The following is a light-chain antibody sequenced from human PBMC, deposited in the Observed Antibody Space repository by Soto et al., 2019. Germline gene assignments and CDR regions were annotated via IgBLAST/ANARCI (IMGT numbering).Light chain of an antibody. V-gene: IGKV3-20*01. Sequence: ESVLTQSPGTLSLSPGERATLSCRASQSVSSSYLAWYQQKPGQAPRLLIYGASSRATGIPDRFSGSGSGTDFTLTISRLEPEDFAVYYCQQYGSSPGGTFGPGTKVDIK. CDR3: QQYGSSPGGT. J-gene: IGKJ3*01. CDR1: QSVSSSY. CDR2: GAS.